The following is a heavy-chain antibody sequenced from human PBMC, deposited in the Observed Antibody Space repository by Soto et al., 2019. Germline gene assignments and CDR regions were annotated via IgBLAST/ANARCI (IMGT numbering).Heavy chain of an antibody. CDR2: SDPEDGET. D-gene: IGHD6-19*01. CDR3: ATDHSAVAGQPYFDY. J-gene: IGHJ4*02. Sequence: ASVKVSCKVSGYTLTELSMHWVRQAPGKGLEWMGGSDPEDGETIYAQKFQGRVTMTEDTSTDTAYMELSSLRSEDTAVYYCATDHSAVAGQPYFDYWGQGTLVTVSS. CDR1: GYTLTELS. V-gene: IGHV1-24*01.